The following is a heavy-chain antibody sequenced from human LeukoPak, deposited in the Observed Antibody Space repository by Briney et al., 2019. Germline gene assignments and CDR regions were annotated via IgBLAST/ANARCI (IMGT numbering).Heavy chain of an antibody. Sequence: GGSLRLSCAASGFTFSSYWMHWVRQAPGRGLVWVTRISSDGSSTIYADSVKGRFTISRDNAKNTLYLQMNSLRAEDTAVYYCARDWGGYGPTSHDYWGQGTLVTVSS. D-gene: IGHD3-16*01. CDR3: ARDWGGYGPTSHDY. J-gene: IGHJ4*02. CDR1: GFTFSSYW. CDR2: ISSDGSST. V-gene: IGHV3-74*01.